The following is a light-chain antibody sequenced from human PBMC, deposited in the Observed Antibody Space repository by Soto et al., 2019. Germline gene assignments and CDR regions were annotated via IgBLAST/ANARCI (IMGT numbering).Light chain of an antibody. J-gene: IGLJ1*01. V-gene: IGLV2-14*03. CDR2: DVS. CDR1: SSDIGSYNS. CDR3: SSYTSSSTYV. Sequence: QSALTQPASVSGSPGQSVTISCTGTSSDIGSYNSLCWHQQHPGRAPKLMIYDVSSRASGIPDRFSASKSGNTASLTISGLQAGDEADYFCSSYTSSSTYVFGTGTKVTVL.